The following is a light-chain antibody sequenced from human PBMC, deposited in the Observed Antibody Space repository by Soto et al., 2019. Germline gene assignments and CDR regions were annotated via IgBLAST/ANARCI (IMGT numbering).Light chain of an antibody. CDR2: KTS. CDR1: QSISSW. CDR3: QYYNNYCWT. J-gene: IGKJ1*01. V-gene: IGKV1-5*03. Sequence: DIQLTQSPSTLSASVGDRATITCRASQSISSWLAWYQQKPGKAPKFLIYKTSNLESGVPSRFSGSGSGTEFTLTISSLQPDDFATYYCQYYNNYCWTFGQGTKVEI.